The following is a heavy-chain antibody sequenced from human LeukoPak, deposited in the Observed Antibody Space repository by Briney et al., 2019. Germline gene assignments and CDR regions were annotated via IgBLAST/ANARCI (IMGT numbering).Heavy chain of an antibody. CDR3: AKDEPGSYSPSDY. Sequence: GGSLRLSCAASGFTFRNYAMHWVRQAPGKGLEWVAFISYDGNDKYYADSVKGRFTISRDNSKNTLYLQMNSLRAEDTAVHYCAKDEPGSYSPSDYWGQGTLVTVSS. V-gene: IGHV3-30*18. CDR1: GFTFRNYA. J-gene: IGHJ4*02. CDR2: ISYDGNDK. D-gene: IGHD3-10*01.